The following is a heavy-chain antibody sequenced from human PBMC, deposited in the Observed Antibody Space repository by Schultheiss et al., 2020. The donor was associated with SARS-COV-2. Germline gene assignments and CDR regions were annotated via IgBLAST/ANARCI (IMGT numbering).Heavy chain of an antibody. CDR1: GGSISSGGYY. D-gene: IGHD1-26*01. V-gene: IGHV4-31*03. Sequence: SQTLSLTCPVSGGSISSGGYYWSWIRQHPGKGLEWIGYIYYSGSTYYNPSLKSRVTISVDTSKNQFSLKLSSVTAADTAVYYCARRPLVRGYYYYYYMDVWGKGTTVTVSS. CDR2: IYYSGST. J-gene: IGHJ6*03. CDR3: ARRPLVRGYYYYYYMDV.